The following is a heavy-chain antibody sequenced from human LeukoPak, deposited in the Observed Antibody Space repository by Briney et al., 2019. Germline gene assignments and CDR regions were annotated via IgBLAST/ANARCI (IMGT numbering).Heavy chain of an antibody. J-gene: IGHJ5*02. D-gene: IGHD2-2*01. CDR1: GYTFTSYY. Sequence: GASVKVSCKASGYTFTSYYMHWVRQAPGQGLEWMGWISAYNGNTNYAQKLQGRVTVTTDTSTSTAYMELRSLRSDDTAVYYCARLIYCSSTSCYHRNWFDPWGQGTLVTVSS. CDR3: ARLIYCSSTSCYHRNWFDP. V-gene: IGHV1-18*04. CDR2: ISAYNGNT.